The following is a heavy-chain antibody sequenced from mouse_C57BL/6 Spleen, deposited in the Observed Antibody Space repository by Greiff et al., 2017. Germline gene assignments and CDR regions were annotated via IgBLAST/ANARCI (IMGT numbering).Heavy chain of an antibody. CDR3: AKGCDRGYCGPVFDV. J-gene: IGHJ1*03. Sequence: VQLQESVAELVRPGASVKLSCTASGFNIKNTYLHWVKQRPEQGLEWIGRIDPANGNTKYAPKFQGKATLPADTSANTSSLQLSSLPSEDTAMYYSAKGCDRGYCGPVFDVWGTGTTVTVSS. CDR2: IDPANGNT. CDR1: GFNIKNTY. D-gene: IGHD1-1*01. V-gene: IGHV14-3*01.